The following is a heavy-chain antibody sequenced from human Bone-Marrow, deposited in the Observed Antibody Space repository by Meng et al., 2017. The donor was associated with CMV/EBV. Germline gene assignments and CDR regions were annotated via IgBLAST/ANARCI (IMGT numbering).Heavy chain of an antibody. D-gene: IGHD6-19*01. CDR2: INAANGNT. CDR1: GYSFSSYG. CDR3: ARDSNGYSSGWYFFDY. V-gene: IGHV1-3*01. Sequence: SGYSFSSYGWHWVRQAPGQRLEWMGWINAANGNTKFSQKFQGRVTITRDTSASTAYLELISLTSEDTALYYCARDSNGYSSGWYFFDYWGQGTLVTVSS. J-gene: IGHJ4*02.